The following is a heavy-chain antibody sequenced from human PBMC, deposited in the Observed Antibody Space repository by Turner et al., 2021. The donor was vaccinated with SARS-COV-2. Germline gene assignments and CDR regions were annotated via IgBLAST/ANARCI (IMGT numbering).Heavy chain of an antibody. CDR2: ISYDRNNK. D-gene: IGHD6-6*01. CDR3: ARDGYSSSSIGYNWFDP. CDR1: GFTFSSYA. J-gene: IGHJ5*02. Sequence: QVQLLESGGGLVHPGRSLRLSCAASGFTFSSYAMHWVRQAPGKGLEWVVVISYDRNNKYYADSVKGRFTISRDNSKNTLYLQMNSLRAEDTAVYYWARDGYSSSSIGYNWFDPWGQGTLVTVSS. V-gene: IGHV3-30-3*01.